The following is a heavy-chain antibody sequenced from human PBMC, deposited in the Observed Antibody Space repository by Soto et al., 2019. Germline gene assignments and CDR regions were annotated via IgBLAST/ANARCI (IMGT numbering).Heavy chain of an antibody. Sequence: QVQLVESGGGLVKPGGSLRLSCAASGFTFSDYYMSWIRQAPGKVLEWVSYISSSGSAIYYADSVKGRFTISRDNAKNSLYLQMNSLRAEDTAVYYCAIPPQEVAATFPFDYWGQGTLVAVSS. CDR3: AIPPQEVAATFPFDY. CDR2: ISSSGSAI. V-gene: IGHV3-11*01. D-gene: IGHD2-15*01. J-gene: IGHJ4*02. CDR1: GFTFSDYY.